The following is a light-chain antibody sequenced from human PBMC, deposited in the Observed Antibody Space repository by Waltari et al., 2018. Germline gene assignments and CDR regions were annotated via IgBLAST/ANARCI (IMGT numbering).Light chain of an antibody. CDR1: QSVSSN. Sequence: EIVMTQSPATLSVSPGERATLSCRASQSVSSNLVWYQQKFGQAPRLLIYGASTRDTGIPARFSGSGSGTEFTLTISSLQSEDFAVYYCQQYNNWPRTFGQGTKVEIK. J-gene: IGKJ1*01. CDR3: QQYNNWPRT. V-gene: IGKV3-15*01. CDR2: GAS.